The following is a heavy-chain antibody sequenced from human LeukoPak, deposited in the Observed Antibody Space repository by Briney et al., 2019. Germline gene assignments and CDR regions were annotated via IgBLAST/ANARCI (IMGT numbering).Heavy chain of an antibody. Sequence: ASVKVSCKASGYTFTSYGISWVRQAPGQGLEWMGWISAYNGNTNYAQKLQGRVTMTTDTSTSTAYMELRSLRSDDTAVYYCARDRSPDILGHIGYWGQGTLVTVSS. CDR1: GYTFTSYG. J-gene: IGHJ4*02. V-gene: IGHV1-18*01. CDR2: ISAYNGNT. CDR3: ARDRSPDILGHIGY. D-gene: IGHD3-9*01.